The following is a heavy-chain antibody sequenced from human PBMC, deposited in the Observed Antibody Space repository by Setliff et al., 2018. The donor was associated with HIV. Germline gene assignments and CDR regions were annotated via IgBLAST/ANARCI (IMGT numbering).Heavy chain of an antibody. CDR2: MSFSANS. CDR1: GDSIKDYY. J-gene: IGHJ4*02. CDR3: ARGAGAFGAKLDS. D-gene: IGHD3-10*01. Sequence: SETLSLTCNVSGDSIKDYYWSWIRQPPGKGLEWLGNMSFSANSNYNPSLKNRITISIDTSKNQFSLRLKSVTAADAAIYYCARGAGAFGAKLDSWGQGSPVTVAS. V-gene: IGHV4-59*01.